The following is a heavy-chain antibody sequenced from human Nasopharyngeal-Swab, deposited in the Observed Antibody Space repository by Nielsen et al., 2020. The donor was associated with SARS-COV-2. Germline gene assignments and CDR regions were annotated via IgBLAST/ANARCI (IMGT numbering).Heavy chain of an antibody. CDR3: VRRAFSASYCYFDY. CDR1: GYIFTSYW. Sequence: GESLKISCKGSGYIFTSYWIGWVRQMPGKGLEWMGIIYPADSDSRYSLSFQGQVSISVDKSISTAYLQWNTLKASDTAIYYCVRRAFSASYCYFDYWGPGTVVTVSS. V-gene: IGHV5-51*01. CDR2: IYPADSDS. D-gene: IGHD1-26*01. J-gene: IGHJ4*02.